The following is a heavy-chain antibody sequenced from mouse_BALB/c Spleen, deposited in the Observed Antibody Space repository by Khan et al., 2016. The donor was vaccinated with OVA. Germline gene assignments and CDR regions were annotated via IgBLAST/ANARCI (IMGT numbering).Heavy chain of an antibody. CDR1: GFTFTSYG. V-gene: IGHV5-17*02. CDR3: ATSYFYGYYFDY. Sequence: EVELVESGGGLVQPGGSRKLSCAASGFTFTSYGVHWIRQAPEKGLEWVAYISSDSSTIYYADTVKGRFTISRDNPKNTLFLQMTSLRSGDTAMYFCATSYFYGYYFDYWGQGTTLTVSS. D-gene: IGHD1-1*01. J-gene: IGHJ2*01. CDR2: ISSDSSTI.